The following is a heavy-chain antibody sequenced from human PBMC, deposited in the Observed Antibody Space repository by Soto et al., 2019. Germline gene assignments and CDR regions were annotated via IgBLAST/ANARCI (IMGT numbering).Heavy chain of an antibody. Sequence: SETLSLTCTVSGGSISSSSYYWGWIRQPPGKGLEWIGSIYYSGSTYYNPSLKSRVTISVDTSKNQFSLKLSSVTAADTAVYYCARKSYYYYGMDVWGQGTTVT. V-gene: IGHV4-39*01. J-gene: IGHJ6*02. CDR1: GGSISSSSYY. CDR2: IYYSGST. CDR3: ARKSYYYYGMDV.